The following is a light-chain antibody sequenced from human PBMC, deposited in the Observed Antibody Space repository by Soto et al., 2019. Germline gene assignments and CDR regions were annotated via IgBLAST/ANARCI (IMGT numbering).Light chain of an antibody. J-gene: IGKJ4*01. CDR2: GAS. Sequence: EIVMTQSPATLSESPGERVTLSCRASQSVRSKLAWYQQKPGQAPRLLIYGASTRATGIPARFSGSGSGSESTLTISSLQSEDFAVYYCQQYYNWPPLTFGGGTKVEIK. CDR3: QQYYNWPPLT. CDR1: QSVRSK. V-gene: IGKV3-15*01.